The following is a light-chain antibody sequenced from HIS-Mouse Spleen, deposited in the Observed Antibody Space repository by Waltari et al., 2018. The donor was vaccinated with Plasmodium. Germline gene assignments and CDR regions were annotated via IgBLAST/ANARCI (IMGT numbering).Light chain of an antibody. Sequence: QSALTQPASVSGSPGPSITISCTGPSSDVGSYNIFSWYQQHPGKAPKLMIYQGSKRPSGVSNRFSGSKSGNTASLTISGLQAEDEADYYCCSYAGSSTYVVFGGGTKLTVL. V-gene: IGLV2-23*01. CDR2: QGS. CDR3: CSYAGSSTYVV. CDR1: SSDVGSYNI. J-gene: IGLJ2*01.